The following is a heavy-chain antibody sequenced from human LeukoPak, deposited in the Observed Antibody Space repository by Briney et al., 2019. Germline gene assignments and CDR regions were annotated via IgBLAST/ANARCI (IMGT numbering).Heavy chain of an antibody. CDR3: ARDKAAGLGIFDY. CDR2: INPNNGGT. J-gene: IGHJ4*02. V-gene: IGHV1-2*02. CDR1: EYIFTDYH. Sequence: ASVKVSCKASEYIFTDYHMHWVRQAPGQGLAWMGWINPNNGGTKYAQKFQGRVIMTRDTSTSTGYMELSRLRSDDTAVYYCARDKAAGLGIFDYWGQGTQVTVSS. D-gene: IGHD6-13*01.